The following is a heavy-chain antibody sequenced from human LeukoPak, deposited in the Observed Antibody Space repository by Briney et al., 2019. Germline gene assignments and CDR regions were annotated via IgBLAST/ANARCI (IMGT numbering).Heavy chain of an antibody. CDR3: ARGGWETYFDY. V-gene: IGHV3-11*04. CDR2: MSSSGTKI. J-gene: IGHJ4*02. Sequence: SAGTLRVSSAASGFTLSDYYMSWNRQAPGRGLKWVSYMSSSGTKIYYTGSVKGRFTISRDIAKKSVYLQMNSLRAEDTAVYYCARGGWETYFDYWGLGTLVTVSS. D-gene: IGHD1-26*01. CDR1: GFTLSDYY.